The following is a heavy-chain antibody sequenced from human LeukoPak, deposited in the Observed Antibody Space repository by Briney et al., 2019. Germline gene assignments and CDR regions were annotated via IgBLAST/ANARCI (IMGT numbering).Heavy chain of an antibody. V-gene: IGHV3-48*04. CDR2: ISSSNGVI. D-gene: IGHD2-2*01. Sequence: GGSLRLSCAASGFTFSSYSLNWVRQAPGKSLEWVSYISSSNGVIYYADSVKGRFTISRDNAKNSLYLQMNSLRAEDTAVYYCARASEGTSCLYWGQGTLVTVSS. J-gene: IGHJ4*02. CDR3: ARASEGTSCLY. CDR1: GFTFSSYS.